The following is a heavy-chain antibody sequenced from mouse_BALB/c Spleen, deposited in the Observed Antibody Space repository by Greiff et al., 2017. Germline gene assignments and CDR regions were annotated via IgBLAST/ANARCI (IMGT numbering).Heavy chain of an antibody. CDR1: GFNIKDTY. CDR2: IDPANGNT. Sequence: EVKLQESGAELVKPGASVKLSCTASGFNIKDTYMHWVKQRPEQGLEWIGRIDPANGNTKYDPKFQGKATITADTSSNTAYLQLSSLTSEDTAVYYCARPYYYGRAMDYWGQGTSVTVSS. D-gene: IGHD1-1*01. J-gene: IGHJ4*01. V-gene: IGHV14-3*02. CDR3: ARPYYYGRAMDY.